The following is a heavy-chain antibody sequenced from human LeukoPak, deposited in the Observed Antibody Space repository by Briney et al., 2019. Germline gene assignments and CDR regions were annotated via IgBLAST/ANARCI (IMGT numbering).Heavy chain of an antibody. CDR3: ARHGRPVRWFGELLYPDY. Sequence: GRSRSPSCAASGFTLSSYAMQWVRQAPGNGLEWVAVISYDGSNKYYADSVKGRFTISRDNSKNTLYLKMNSLRPEDTAVYYCARHGRPVRWFGELLYPDYGGQGTLVTVSS. V-gene: IGHV3-30*01. CDR2: ISYDGSNK. D-gene: IGHD3-10*01. J-gene: IGHJ4*02. CDR1: GFTLSSYA.